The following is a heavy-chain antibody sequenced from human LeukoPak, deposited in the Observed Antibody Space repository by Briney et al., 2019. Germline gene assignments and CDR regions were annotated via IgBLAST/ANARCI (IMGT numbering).Heavy chain of an antibody. CDR1: GYTFTSYG. J-gene: IGHJ4*02. Sequence: ASVKVSCKASGYTFTSYGISWMRQAPGQGLEWMGWISPYSGNTNYAQKLQGRVTMTTDTSTSTAYMELRSLRSDDTAVYYCARDGTWGRYYYDSTGYDYYFDYWGQGTLVTVSS. CDR3: ARDGTWGRYYYDSTGYDYYFDY. V-gene: IGHV1-18*01. D-gene: IGHD3-22*01. CDR2: ISPYSGNT.